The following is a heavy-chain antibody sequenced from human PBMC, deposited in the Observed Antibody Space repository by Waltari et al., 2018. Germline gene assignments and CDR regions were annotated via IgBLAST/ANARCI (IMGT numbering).Heavy chain of an antibody. V-gene: IGHV3-30*02. J-gene: IGHJ6*03. D-gene: IGHD2-15*01. CDR3: AKLEGYCSGGSCYSGYYYYYMDV. CDR2: IRYDGSNK. Sequence: QVQLVESGGGVVQPGGSLRLSCAASGCTFSSYGMHWVRQAPGKGLEWLAFIRYDGSNKYYADSVKGRFTISRDNSKNTLYLQMNSLRAEDTAVYYCAKLEGYCSGGSCYSGYYYYYMDVWGKGTTVTISS. CDR1: GCTFSSYG.